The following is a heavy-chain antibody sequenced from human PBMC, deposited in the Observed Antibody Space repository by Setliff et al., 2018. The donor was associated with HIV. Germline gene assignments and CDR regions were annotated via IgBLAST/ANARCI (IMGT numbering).Heavy chain of an antibody. V-gene: IGHV4-31*03. J-gene: IGHJ4*02. D-gene: IGHD3-3*01. CDR3: AGDRSDYYNLPGYFDH. Sequence: PSETLSLTCTVSGGSINSGGYTWSWIRQHPGKGLEWIGYIYYSGSTYYNPSLKSRVTISVDTSRNQFSLKLSSVTAADTAVYYCAGDRSDYYNLPGYFDHWGQGTPVTVSS. CDR1: GGSINSGGYT. CDR2: IYYSGST.